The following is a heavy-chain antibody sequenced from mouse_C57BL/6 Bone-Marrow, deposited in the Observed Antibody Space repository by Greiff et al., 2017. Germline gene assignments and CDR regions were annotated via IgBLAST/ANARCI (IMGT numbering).Heavy chain of an antibody. CDR1: GYTFTDYY. Sequence: EVKLQESGPVLVKPGASVKMSCKASGYTFTDYYMNWVKQSHGKSLEWIGVINPYNGGTSYNQKFKGKATLTVDKSSSTAYMELNSLTSEDSAVYYCALPSYYAMDYWGQGTSVTVSS. CDR3: ALPSYYAMDY. V-gene: IGHV1-19*01. CDR2: INPYNGGT. J-gene: IGHJ4*01.